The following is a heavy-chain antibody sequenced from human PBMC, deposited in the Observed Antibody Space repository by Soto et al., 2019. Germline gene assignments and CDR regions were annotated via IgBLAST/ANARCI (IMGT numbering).Heavy chain of an antibody. Sequence: ASVKVSCKASGYTFTSYGISWVRQAPGQGLEWMGWISAYNGNTNYAQKLQGRATMTTDTSTSTAYMELRSLRSDDTAVYYCARDVYYYDSGGYYHNWFDPWGQGTLVTVSS. J-gene: IGHJ5*02. D-gene: IGHD3-22*01. CDR3: ARDVYYYDSGGYYHNWFDP. CDR1: GYTFTSYG. CDR2: ISAYNGNT. V-gene: IGHV1-18*04.